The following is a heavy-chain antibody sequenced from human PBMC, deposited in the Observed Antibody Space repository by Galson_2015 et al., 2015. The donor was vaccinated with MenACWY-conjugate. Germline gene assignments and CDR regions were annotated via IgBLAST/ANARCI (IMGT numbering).Heavy chain of an antibody. CDR2: INSEGTSI. D-gene: IGHD2-8*01. V-gene: IGHV3-74*03. CDR3: VREGVYCPHGVCYMAAFDH. CDR1: GITLSGRW. Sequence: SLRLSCAASGITLSGRWMHWIRQTPEKGLVWVARINSEGTSIAYADSVKGRFTISRDNAKNTLNLQMNSLRAEDSALYYCVREGVYCPHGVCYMAAFDHWGQGTLVAVSS. J-gene: IGHJ4*02.